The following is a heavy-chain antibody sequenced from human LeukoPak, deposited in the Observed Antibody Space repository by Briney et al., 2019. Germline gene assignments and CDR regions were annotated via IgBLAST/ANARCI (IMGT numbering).Heavy chain of an antibody. V-gene: IGHV1-69*13. J-gene: IGHJ4*02. Sequence: SVKVSCKASGGTFSSYAISWVRQAPGQGLEWMGGIIPIFGTANYAQKFQGRVTITADESTSTAYMELSSLRSEDTAVYYCARGRRGATTGFDFDYWGQGTLVTVSS. CDR2: IIPIFGTA. CDR1: GGTFSSYA. CDR3: ARGRRGATTGFDFDY. D-gene: IGHD3-10*01.